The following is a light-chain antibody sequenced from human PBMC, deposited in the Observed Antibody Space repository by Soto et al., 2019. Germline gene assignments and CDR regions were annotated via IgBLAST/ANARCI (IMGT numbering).Light chain of an antibody. V-gene: IGLV2-14*01. Sequence: QSALTQPASVSGSPGQSIAISCTGTSSDVGGYSYVSWYQQHPGKAPKTMIYEVSNRPSGVSNRFSGSKSGNTASLTISGLQAEDEADYSCASYTSSTTLVFGTGTKVTVL. CDR3: ASYTSSTTLV. J-gene: IGLJ1*01. CDR2: EVS. CDR1: SSDVGGYSY.